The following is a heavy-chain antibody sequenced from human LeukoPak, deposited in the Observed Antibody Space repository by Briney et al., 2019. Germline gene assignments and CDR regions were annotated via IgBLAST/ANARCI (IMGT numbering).Heavy chain of an antibody. D-gene: IGHD3-22*01. V-gene: IGHV3-30*18. CDR3: AKAQAKTTHFMIVVVINGSPLDY. CDR1: GFTFSSYG. J-gene: IGHJ4*02. CDR2: ISYDGSSK. Sequence: PGGSLRLSCAASGFTFSSYGMHWVRQAPGKGLEWVAVISYDGSSKYYADSVKGRFTISRDNSKNTLYLQMNSLRAEDTAVYYCAKAQAKTTHFMIVVVINGSPLDYWGQGTLVTVSS.